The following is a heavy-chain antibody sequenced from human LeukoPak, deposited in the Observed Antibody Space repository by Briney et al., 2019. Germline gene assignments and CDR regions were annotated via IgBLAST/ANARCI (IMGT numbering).Heavy chain of an antibody. J-gene: IGHJ4*02. CDR2: ISSSGSTI. V-gene: IGHV3-48*03. CDR1: GFTFSSYE. D-gene: IGHD3-9*01. Sequence: GGSLRLSCAASGFTFSSYEMNWVRQAPGKGLEWVSYISSSGSTIYYADSVKGRFTISRDNAKNSLYLQMNSLRAEGTAVYYCARKMRILTGRDYWGQGTLVTVSS. CDR3: ARKMRILTGRDY.